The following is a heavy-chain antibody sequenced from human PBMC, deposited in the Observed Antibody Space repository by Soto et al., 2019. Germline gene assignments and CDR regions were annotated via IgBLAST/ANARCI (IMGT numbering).Heavy chain of an antibody. CDR3: ARLTMLGLAWDS. J-gene: IGHJ4*02. CDR2: ISPYNGTT. V-gene: IGHV1-18*01. CDR1: GYTFSSYG. Sequence: QVQLVQSGEEVKKPGASVKVSCKASGYTFSSYGITWVRQAPGQGLEWMGRISPYNGTTNYAQKVKGRVTMTTDTSTSTAYLELRSLRSGYSAAYYWARLTMLGLAWDSWGQGTLVTVSS. D-gene: IGHD3-3*01.